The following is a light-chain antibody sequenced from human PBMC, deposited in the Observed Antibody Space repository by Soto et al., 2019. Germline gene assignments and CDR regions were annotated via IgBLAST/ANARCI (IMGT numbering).Light chain of an antibody. CDR2: EVS. CDR1: SSDVGGYNY. CDR3: SSYTSSRTHV. V-gene: IGLV2-14*01. Sequence: QSVLTQPASVSGSPGQSITISCTGTSSDVGGYNYVSWYQQHPGKAPKLMIYEVSSRPSGVSNRFSGSKSGNTASLTISGLHAEDEADYYCSSYTSSRTHVFGTGTKVTVL. J-gene: IGLJ1*01.